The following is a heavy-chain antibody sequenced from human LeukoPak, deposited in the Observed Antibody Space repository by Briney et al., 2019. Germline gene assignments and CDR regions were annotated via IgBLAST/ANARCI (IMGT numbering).Heavy chain of an antibody. J-gene: IGHJ4*02. V-gene: IGHV3-23*01. CDR1: GFTFSSYA. CDR3: ARGVSGYYDSSGLPGDY. Sequence: GGSLRLSCAASGFTFSSYAMSWVRQAPGKGLEWVSGISGSGGSTDYADSVKGRFTISRDNSKNTLYLQMNSLRAEDTAVYYCARGVSGYYDSSGLPGDYWGQGTLVTVSS. D-gene: IGHD3-22*01. CDR2: ISGSGGST.